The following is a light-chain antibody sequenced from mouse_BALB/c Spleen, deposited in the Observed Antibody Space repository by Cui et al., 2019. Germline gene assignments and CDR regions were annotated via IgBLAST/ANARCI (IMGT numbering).Light chain of an antibody. J-gene: IGKJ5*01. CDR2: DTS. Sequence: QTVLTQSTAITLASPGEQVTMTCSASSSVSYMHWYQQKSGTSPKRWIYDTSNLASGVPARFSGSGSGTFYSLTISSMEAEDAAAYYCHQWSSYPPTFGAGTKLELK. CDR1: SSVSY. V-gene: IGKV4-59*01. CDR3: HQWSSYPPT.